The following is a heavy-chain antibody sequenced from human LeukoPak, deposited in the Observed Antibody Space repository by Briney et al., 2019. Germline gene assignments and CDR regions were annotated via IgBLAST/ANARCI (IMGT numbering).Heavy chain of an antibody. CDR3: TRDGPRSSGYPDN. CDR1: GGSISGYF. V-gene: IGHV4-34*01. J-gene: IGHJ4*02. Sequence: SETLSLTCAVYGGSISGYFWSWIRQPPGKGLEWIGEINHSGSTNYNPSLKSRVTISVDTSKNQFSLKLSSVTAADTAVYYCTRDGPRSSGYPDNWGQGTLVTVSS. D-gene: IGHD3-22*01. CDR2: INHSGST.